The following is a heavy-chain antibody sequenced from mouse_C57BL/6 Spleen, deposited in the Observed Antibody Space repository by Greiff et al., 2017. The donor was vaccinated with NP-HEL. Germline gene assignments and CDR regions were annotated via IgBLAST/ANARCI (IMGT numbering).Heavy chain of an antibody. D-gene: IGHD4-1*01. V-gene: IGHV1-59*01. J-gene: IGHJ2*01. CDR3: SNWDGDFDY. CDR1: GYTFTSYW. CDR2: IDPSDSYT. Sequence: VQLQQSGAELVRPGTSVKLSCKASGYTFTSYWMHWVKQRPGQGLEWIGVIDPSDSYTNYNQMFKGKATLTVDTSSSTAYMQLSSLTSEDSAVYYCSNWDGDFDYWGQGTTLTVSS.